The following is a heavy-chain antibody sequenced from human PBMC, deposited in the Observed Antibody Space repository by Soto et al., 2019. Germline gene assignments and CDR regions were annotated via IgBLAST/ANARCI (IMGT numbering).Heavy chain of an antibody. CDR1: GGSISSGDYY. CDR3: ARVLTVTTFSAGGYWYFDL. V-gene: IGHV4-30-4*01. J-gene: IGHJ2*01. CDR2: IYYSGST. D-gene: IGHD4-4*01. Sequence: QVQLQESGPGLVKPSQTLSLTCTVSGGSISSGDYYWSWIRQPPGKGLEWIGYIYYSGSTYYNPSLESRVTISVDTSKNQFSLKLSSVTAADTAVYYCARVLTVTTFSAGGYWYFDLWGRGTLVTVSS.